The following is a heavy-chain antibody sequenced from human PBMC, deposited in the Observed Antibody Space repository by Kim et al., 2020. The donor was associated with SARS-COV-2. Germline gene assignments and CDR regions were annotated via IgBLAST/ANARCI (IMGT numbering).Heavy chain of an antibody. CDR2: IPHSGST. V-gene: IGHV4-4*02. CDR3: ARDRGTT. CDR1: GGSISNNNW. J-gene: IGHJ5*02. Sequence: SETLSLTCAVSGGSISNNNWWSGFRQPPGKGLECIGEIPHSGSTNYNPSLKRRVTISVDKSKNQFPLELSPVTAADTAVFYCARDRGTTWGQGTLVTVSS. D-gene: IGHD3-10*01.